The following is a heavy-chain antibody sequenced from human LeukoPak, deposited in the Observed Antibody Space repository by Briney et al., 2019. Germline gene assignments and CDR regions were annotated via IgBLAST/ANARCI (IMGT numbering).Heavy chain of an antibody. CDR3: AGSYPHDAFDI. J-gene: IGHJ3*02. D-gene: IGHD2-2*01. Sequence: PSETLSLTCTVSGNSISSGYYWDWIRQPPGKGLQWIGSVYHSGSTNYNPSLKSRVTISVDTSKNQFSLKLSSVTAADTAVYYCAGSYPHDAFDIWGQGTMVTVSS. CDR1: GNSISSGYY. CDR2: VYHSGST. V-gene: IGHV4-38-2*02.